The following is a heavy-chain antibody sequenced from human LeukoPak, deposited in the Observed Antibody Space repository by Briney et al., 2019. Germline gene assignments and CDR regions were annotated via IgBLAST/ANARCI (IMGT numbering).Heavy chain of an antibody. V-gene: IGHV3-23*01. Sequence: GGSLRLSCAASGITFSSYGMSWVRQAPGKGLEWVSSISSTGGTTYYADSVKGRFTISRDNSKNTLYLQMNSLRAEDTAIYYCAHGAMYQLDYWGQGTLVTVSS. CDR3: AHGAMYQLDY. J-gene: IGHJ4*02. CDR2: ISSTGGTT. D-gene: IGHD2-2*01. CDR1: GITFSSYG.